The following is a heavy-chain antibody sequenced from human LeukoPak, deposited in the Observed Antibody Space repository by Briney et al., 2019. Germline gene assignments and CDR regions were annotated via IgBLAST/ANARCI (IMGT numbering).Heavy chain of an antibody. V-gene: IGHV4-39*01. CDR3: ARNRLPYYYGSGSYYSKEYYFDY. Sequence: SETLSLTCTVSGGSISSGSYYWGWIRQPPGKGLEWIGSIYYSGSTYYNPSLKSRVTISVDTSKNQFSLKLSSVTAADTAVYYCARNRLPYYYGSGSYYSKEYYFDYWGQGTLVTVSS. CDR1: GGSISSGSYY. D-gene: IGHD3-10*01. J-gene: IGHJ4*02. CDR2: IYYSGST.